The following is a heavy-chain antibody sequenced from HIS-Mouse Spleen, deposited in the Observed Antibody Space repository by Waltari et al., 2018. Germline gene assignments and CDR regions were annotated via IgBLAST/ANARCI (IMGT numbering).Heavy chain of an antibody. D-gene: IGHD2-8*01. J-gene: IGHJ4*02. CDR3: AKGGLMVYAIGDY. V-gene: IGHV3-33*06. CDR2: IWYDGSNK. Sequence: QVQLVESGGGVVQPGRSLRLSCAASGFTFSSYGMHWVRQAPGKGREWVAVIWYDGSNKYYADSGKGRFTISRDNSKNTLYLQMNSLRAEDTAVYYCAKGGLMVYAIGDYWGQGTLVTVSS. CDR1: GFTFSSYG.